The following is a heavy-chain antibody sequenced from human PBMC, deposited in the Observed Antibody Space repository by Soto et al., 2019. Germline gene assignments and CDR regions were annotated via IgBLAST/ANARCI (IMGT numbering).Heavy chain of an antibody. V-gene: IGHV3-15*07. D-gene: IGHD3-22*01. J-gene: IGHJ4*02. CDR1: GFTFSNAW. CDR3: TTDHVTMIVVVPSSG. Sequence: PGGSLILSCAASGFTFSNAWMNWVRQAPGKGLEWVGRIKSKTDGGTTDYAAPVKGRFTISRDDSKNTLYLQMNSLKTEDTAVYYCTTDHVTMIVVVPSSGWGQGTLVSVSS. CDR2: IKSKTDGGTT.